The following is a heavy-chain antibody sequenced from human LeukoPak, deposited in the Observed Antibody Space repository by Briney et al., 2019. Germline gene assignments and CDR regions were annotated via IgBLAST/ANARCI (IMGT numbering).Heavy chain of an antibody. CDR3: AKEPRVATIEIFDY. Sequence: QPGVSLRLSCAASGFTFSSYAMSWVRQAPGKGLEWVSSISDGGAVTYYADSVKGRFTISRDNSKNTVYLQMNSLRAEDTAVYYCAKEPRVATIEIFDYWGQGTLVTVSS. CDR2: ISDGGAVT. V-gene: IGHV3-23*01. J-gene: IGHJ4*02. CDR1: GFTFSSYA. D-gene: IGHD5-12*01.